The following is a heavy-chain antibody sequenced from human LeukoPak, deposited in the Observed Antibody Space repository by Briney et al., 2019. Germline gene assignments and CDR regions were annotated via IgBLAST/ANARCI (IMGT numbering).Heavy chain of an antibody. Sequence: GGSLRLSCAASGLTFSSYAMNWVRQAPGKGLEWVSTISGSGGSTYYADSVKGRFTISRDNSKNTLYLQMNSLRAEDTAVYYCARVGLIAAAGTNYFDYWGQGTLVTVSS. CDR3: ARVGLIAAAGTNYFDY. CDR2: ISGSGGST. J-gene: IGHJ4*02. V-gene: IGHV3-23*01. CDR1: GLTFSSYA. D-gene: IGHD6-13*01.